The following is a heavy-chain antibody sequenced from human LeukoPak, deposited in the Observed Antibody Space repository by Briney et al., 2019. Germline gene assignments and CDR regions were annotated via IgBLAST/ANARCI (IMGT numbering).Heavy chain of an antibody. CDR1: GYTFTDYY. CDR3: ATEDTLGVRNWFDP. V-gene: IGHV1-69-2*01. D-gene: IGHD2-8*01. Sequence: ASVKVSCKVSGYTFTDYYMHWVQQAPGKGLGWMGLVDPEDGETIYAEKFQGRVTITADTSTDTAYMEPSSLRSEDTAVYYCATEDTLGVRNWFDPWGQGTLVTVSS. CDR2: VDPEDGET. J-gene: IGHJ5*02.